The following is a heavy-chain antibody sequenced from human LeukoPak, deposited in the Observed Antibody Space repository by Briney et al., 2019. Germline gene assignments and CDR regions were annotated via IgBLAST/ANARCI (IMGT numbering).Heavy chain of an antibody. CDR3: AKGTPFDWLFEIDY. CDR2: ISYDGSNK. CDR1: GFTFSSYG. V-gene: IGHV3-30*18. J-gene: IGHJ4*02. Sequence: PGGSLRLSCAASGFTFSSYGMHWVRQAPGKGLEWVAVISYDGSNKYYADSVKGRFTISRDNSKNTLYLQMNSLRAEDTAVYCCAKGTPFDWLFEIDYWGQGTLVTVSS. D-gene: IGHD3-9*01.